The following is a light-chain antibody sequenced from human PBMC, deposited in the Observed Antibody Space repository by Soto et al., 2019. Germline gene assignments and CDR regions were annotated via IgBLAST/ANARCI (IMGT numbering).Light chain of an antibody. CDR3: LQHSTYPLT. V-gene: IGKV1-17*01. Sequence: DIQMTQFPSSLSASVGDRVTITCRASQGIRNDLGWYQQKPGKAPKRLIYAASSLQSGVPSRFSGSGSVTEFTLAISSLQHEDSATFYCLQHSTYPLTFGQGTKVEIK. CDR1: QGIRND. J-gene: IGKJ1*01. CDR2: AAS.